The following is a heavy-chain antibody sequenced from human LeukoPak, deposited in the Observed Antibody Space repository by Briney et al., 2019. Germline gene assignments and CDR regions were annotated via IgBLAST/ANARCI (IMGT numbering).Heavy chain of an antibody. D-gene: IGHD6-13*01. Sequence: GGSLRLSCAAWGFTLSSYSVKGVREARGKGREGFTSISSSSSTIYYADSVKGRFTIYRDNAKNSLYLQMNRLRDEDTAVYYCARDWQQLFDYWGQGTLVTVSS. J-gene: IGHJ4*02. V-gene: IGHV3-48*02. CDR1: GFTLSSYS. CDR2: ISSSSSTI. CDR3: ARDWQQLFDY.